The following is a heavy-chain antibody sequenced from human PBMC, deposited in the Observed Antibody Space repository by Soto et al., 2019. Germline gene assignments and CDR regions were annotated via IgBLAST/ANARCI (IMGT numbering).Heavy chain of an antibody. CDR2: INPSGGST. D-gene: IGHD3-3*01. J-gene: IGHJ6*02. V-gene: IGHV1-46*01. Sequence: ASVKVSCKASVYTFTSYYMHWVRQPPGQGLEWMGIINPSGGSTSYAQKFQGRVTMTRDTSTSTVYMELSSLRSEDTAVYYCARRTGDFWSGYSKIPPYYYGMDVWGQGTTVTVSS. CDR3: ARRTGDFWSGYSKIPPYYYGMDV. CDR1: VYTFTSYY.